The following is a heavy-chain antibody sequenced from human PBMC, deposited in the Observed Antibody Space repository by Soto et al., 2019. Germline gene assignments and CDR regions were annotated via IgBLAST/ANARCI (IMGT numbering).Heavy chain of an antibody. CDR3: ARDGSSTVTPHTSYNWFDP. CDR2: INPSGGST. V-gene: IGHV1-46*01. D-gene: IGHD4-17*01. CDR1: GYTFTSYY. J-gene: IGHJ5*02. Sequence: QVQLVQSGAEVKKPGASVKVSCKASGYTFTSYYMHWVRQAPGQGLEWMGIINPSGGSTSYAQKFRGRVTMTRDTSTSTVYMELSSLRSEDTAVYYCARDGSSTVTPHTSYNWFDPWGQGTLVTVSS.